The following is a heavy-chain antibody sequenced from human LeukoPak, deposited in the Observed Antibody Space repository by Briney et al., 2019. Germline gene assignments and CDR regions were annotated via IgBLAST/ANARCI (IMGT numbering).Heavy chain of an antibody. D-gene: IGHD3-9*01. J-gene: IGHJ5*02. CDR2: IIPIFGTA. CDR3: PRAAYDILTGSSGNWFDP. V-gene: IGHV1-69*13. CDR1: GGTFSSYA. Sequence: SVKVSCKASGGTFSSYAISWVRQAPGQGLEWMGGIIPIFGTANYAQKFQGRVTITADESTSTAYMELSSLRSEDTVLYFWPRAAYDILTGSSGNWFDPWGQGTLVTVSS.